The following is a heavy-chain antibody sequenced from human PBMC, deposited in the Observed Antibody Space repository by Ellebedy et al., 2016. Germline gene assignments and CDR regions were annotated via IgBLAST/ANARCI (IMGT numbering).Heavy chain of an antibody. CDR2: ISRIDDST. CDR3: ARDGSEWSRDY. V-gene: IGHV3-23*01. CDR1: GFTSSSYV. Sequence: GESLKISCPASGFTSSSYVMSWVRQAPGKGLKWVSGISRIDDSTYYSDSVKGRFIISRDNAKNSLFLQMNSLRVEDTAVYYCARDGSEWSRDYWGQGTLVTVSS. D-gene: IGHD3-3*01. J-gene: IGHJ4*02.